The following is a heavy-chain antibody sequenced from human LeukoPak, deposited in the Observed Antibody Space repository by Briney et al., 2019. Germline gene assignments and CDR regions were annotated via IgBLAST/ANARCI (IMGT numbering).Heavy chain of an antibody. CDR3: AKDYGGNNYDAFDI. Sequence: SGGSLRLSCAAPGFPFSSFGTHWVREAPGKGLEWVAVTSYDGGNKYYANSVKGRFTISRDNSKNTLYLQMNSLRAEDTAVYYCAKDYGGNNYDAFDIWGQGTMVAVSS. CDR2: TSYDGGNK. J-gene: IGHJ3*02. V-gene: IGHV3-30*18. CDR1: GFPFSSFG. D-gene: IGHD4-23*01.